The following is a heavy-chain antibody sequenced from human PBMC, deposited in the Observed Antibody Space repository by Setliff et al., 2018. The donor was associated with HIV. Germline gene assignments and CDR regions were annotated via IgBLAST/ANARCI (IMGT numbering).Heavy chain of an antibody. V-gene: IGHV1-3*01. CDR1: GYTSTSYA. CDR2: INVGNGDT. D-gene: IGHD3-3*01. CDR3: ARDHGNGRAYNFWSGYYSFDY. Sequence: ASVKVSCKASGYTSTSYAMHWVRQAPGQRLEWMGWINVGNGDTKFPQRFQGRVTITRDTSASIAYMELSSLTSEDTAVYYCARDHGNGRAYNFWSGYYSFDYWGQGTLVTVSS. J-gene: IGHJ4*02.